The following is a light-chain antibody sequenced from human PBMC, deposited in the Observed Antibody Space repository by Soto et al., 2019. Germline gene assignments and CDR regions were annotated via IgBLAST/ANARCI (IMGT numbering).Light chain of an antibody. V-gene: IGLV2-14*01. CDR3: VSYTTSTASV. CDR1: SSDVGGYIY. CDR2: DVS. J-gene: IGLJ1*01. Sequence: QSALTQPASVSGSPGQSITISCTETSSDVGGYIYVSWYQQHPGKAPKLMIYDVSNRPSGVSNPVSGSKSDNTASLTISGHQAEDEADYYCVSYTTSTASVFGTGTNVTVL.